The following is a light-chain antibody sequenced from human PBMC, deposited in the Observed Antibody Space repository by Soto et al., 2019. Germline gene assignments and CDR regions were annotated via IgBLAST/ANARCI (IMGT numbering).Light chain of an antibody. Sequence: QSILTQPPSVSGSPGQRVTISCTGSRSNIGATYGVHWYQQLPGTAPKLLIYGNTNRPSGVPDRFSGSKSGTSASLAITGLQAEAEADYYCQSYDSSLSGSVFGGGTKLTVL. V-gene: IGLV1-40*01. CDR2: GNT. J-gene: IGLJ2*01. CDR3: QSYDSSLSGSV. CDR1: RSNIGATYG.